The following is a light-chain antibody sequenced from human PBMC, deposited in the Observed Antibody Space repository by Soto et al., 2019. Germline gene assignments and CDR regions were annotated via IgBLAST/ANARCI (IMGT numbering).Light chain of an antibody. J-gene: IGKJ5*01. V-gene: IGKV3-20*01. CDR3: QQYGSSPIT. CDR1: QSVRSND. CDR2: GAS. Sequence: EIVLTQSPGTLSLSPGERATLTCRASQSVRSNDLAWYQHKPGQAPILLIYGASSRATGIADRVSGSGSGTDFTLTISRLEPEDFATYYCQQYGSSPITFGQGTRLEIK.